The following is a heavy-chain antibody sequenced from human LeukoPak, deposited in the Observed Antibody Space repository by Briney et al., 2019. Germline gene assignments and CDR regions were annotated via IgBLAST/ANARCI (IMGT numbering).Heavy chain of an antibody. Sequence: GGSLRLSCAASGFTFSSYSMNWVRQAPGKGLEWVSSISSSSSYIYYADSVKGRFTISRDNAKNSLYLQMNSLRAEDTAVYYCARWTPETDSSGYYSTIGAFDIWGQGTMVTVSS. V-gene: IGHV3-21*01. CDR2: ISSSSSYI. CDR1: GFTFSSYS. J-gene: IGHJ3*02. CDR3: ARWTPETDSSGYYSTIGAFDI. D-gene: IGHD3-22*01.